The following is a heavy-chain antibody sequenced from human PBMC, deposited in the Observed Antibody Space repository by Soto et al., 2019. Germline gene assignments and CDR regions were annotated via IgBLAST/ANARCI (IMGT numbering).Heavy chain of an antibody. V-gene: IGHV1-69*01. D-gene: IGHD3-10*01. Sequence: QVQLVQSGAEVKKPGSSVKVSCKASGGTFSSYAISWVRQAPXQGLEWMGGIIPTLGTTSYVQKFQGRVTITADESTSTAYMEMSSLRSEDTAVYYCAFYYLNSGSYYNDYWGQGTLVTVSS. CDR3: AFYYLNSGSYYNDY. J-gene: IGHJ4*02. CDR2: IIPTLGTT. CDR1: GGTFSSYA.